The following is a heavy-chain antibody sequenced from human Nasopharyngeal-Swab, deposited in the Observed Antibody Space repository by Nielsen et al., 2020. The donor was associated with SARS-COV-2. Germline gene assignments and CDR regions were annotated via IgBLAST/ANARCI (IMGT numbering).Heavy chain of an antibody. CDR2: INPHSGGT. D-gene: IGHD3-10*01. CDR1: GYTFTDYY. Sequence: ASVKVSCKASGYTFTDYYMHWVRQAPGQGLEWMGCINPHSGGTNYAQKFQGWVTMTRDTSINTAYMDLSRLISDDTAVFYCATDGSGSYPLYYFDYWGQGTLVTVSS. J-gene: IGHJ4*02. CDR3: ATDGSGSYPLYYFDY. V-gene: IGHV1-2*04.